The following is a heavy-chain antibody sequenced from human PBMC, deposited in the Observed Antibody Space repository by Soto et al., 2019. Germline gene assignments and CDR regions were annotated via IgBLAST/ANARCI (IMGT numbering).Heavy chain of an antibody. CDR2: ITGSGSNL. D-gene: IGHD3-9*01. V-gene: IGHV3-23*01. CDR3: AKGGAVYGLLTHDY. Sequence: EVQLLVSGGGLEQPGGSLRLSCAASGFTFRDYAMSWVRQAPGKGLEWVTTITGSGSNLYYSDSVKGRFAISRDNSKNTLYLQMDSLTAEDTAVYYCAKGGAVYGLLTHDYWGQGTLVTVSS. CDR1: GFTFRDYA. J-gene: IGHJ4*02.